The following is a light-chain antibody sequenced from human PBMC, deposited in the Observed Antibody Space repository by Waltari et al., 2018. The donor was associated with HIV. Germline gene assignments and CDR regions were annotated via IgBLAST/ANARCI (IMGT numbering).Light chain of an antibody. CDR2: AAS. J-gene: IGKJ1*01. CDR3: QQSYSSPGT. Sequence: DIQMTQSPSFLSASVGDRVTITCRASQSINNNLIWYQQKPGKAPKLLIYAASSLESGVPSRFSGSGSGTEFTLTISSLQYEDFATYHCQQSYSSPGTFGQGTKVEI. CDR1: QSINNN. V-gene: IGKV1-39*01.